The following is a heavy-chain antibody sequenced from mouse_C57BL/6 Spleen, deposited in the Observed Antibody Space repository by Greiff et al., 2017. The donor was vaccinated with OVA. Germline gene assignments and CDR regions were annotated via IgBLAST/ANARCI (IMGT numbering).Heavy chain of an antibody. CDR1: GYAFTNYL. Sequence: QVQLKESGAELVRPGTSVKVSCKASGYAFTNYLIEWVKQRPGQGLEWIGVINPGSGGTNYNEKFKGKATLTADKSSSTAYMQLSSLTSEDSAVYVCARSGFGTTGDYWGQGTTLTVSS. J-gene: IGHJ2*01. V-gene: IGHV1-54*01. CDR3: ARSGFGTTGDY. CDR2: INPGSGGT. D-gene: IGHD1-1*01.